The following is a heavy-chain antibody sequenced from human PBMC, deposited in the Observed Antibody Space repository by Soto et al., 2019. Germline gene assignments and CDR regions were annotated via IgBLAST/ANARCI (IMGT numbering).Heavy chain of an antibody. V-gene: IGHV3-23*01. CDR3: ARRSSGWYFDY. D-gene: IGHD6-19*01. CDR1: GFSFTSYA. CDR2: ISGIGDST. J-gene: IGHJ4*02. Sequence: EVQLLESGGGLLQPGGSLGLSFAASGFSFTSYAMNWVGQAPGKGLEWVSVISGIGDSTYYADSVKGRFTISRDNSKNTLYLQMISLRAEDTAVYYCARRSSGWYFDYWGQGTLVIVSS.